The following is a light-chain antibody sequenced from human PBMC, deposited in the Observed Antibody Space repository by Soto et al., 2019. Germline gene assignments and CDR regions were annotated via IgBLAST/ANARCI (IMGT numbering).Light chain of an antibody. V-gene: IGLV4-69*01. J-gene: IGLJ3*02. CDR2: INGDGSH. Sequence: QLVLTQSPSASASLGASVKLTCTLSSGHSTYAIAWHQQQPEKGPRYLMKINGDGSHNKGDGIPDRFSGSTSGAERYLTISSLQSEDEADYYCQTWDTGIRVFGGGTKVTVL. CDR1: SGHSTYA. CDR3: QTWDTGIRV.